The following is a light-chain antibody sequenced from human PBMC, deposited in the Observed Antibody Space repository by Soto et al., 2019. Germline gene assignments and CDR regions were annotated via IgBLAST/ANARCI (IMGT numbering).Light chain of an antibody. CDR2: DAS. J-gene: IGKJ1*01. CDR1: QSISTW. V-gene: IGKV1-5*01. Sequence: DIQLTQSPSTLSASVGDRVSITCRASQSISTWLAWYQQKPGKAPKLLIFDASSLESRVSSRSSGRGSGTQFTLTISSLQPDDFATYYCQQYSTYPWTFGQGAKVEFK. CDR3: QQYSTYPWT.